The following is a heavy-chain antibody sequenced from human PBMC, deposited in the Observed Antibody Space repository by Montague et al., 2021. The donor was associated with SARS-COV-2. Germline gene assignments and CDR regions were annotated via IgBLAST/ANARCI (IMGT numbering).Heavy chain of an antibody. CDR3: ARLGDGVVPSPILGVGPYYAYYYIDL. J-gene: IGHJ6*03. CDR1: GGSFSTYS. V-gene: IGHV4-34*01. CDR2: IHHGGST. Sequence: SETLSLTCAVHGGSFSTYSWNWIRQPPGKGLEWIGEIHHGGSTNYNPSLKSRVTISADTSKNQFSLKLTSVAAADTAVYYYARLGDGVVPSPILGVGPYYAYYYIDLWGKGTTVTVSS. D-gene: IGHD3-10*01.